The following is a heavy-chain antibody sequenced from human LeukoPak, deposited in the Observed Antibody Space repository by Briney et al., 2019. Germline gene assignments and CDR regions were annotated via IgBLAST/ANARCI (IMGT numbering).Heavy chain of an antibody. J-gene: IGHJ4*02. CDR1: GGSISSYY. CDR3: ARGMKAEAAVQGALIPFDY. D-gene: IGHD3-16*02. CDR2: IYSSGST. V-gene: IGHV4-4*07. Sequence: SETLSLTCTVSGGSISSYYWSWIRQPAGKGLEWIGHIYSSGSTNYNPSLKSRVTMSVDTSKNQFSLKLSSATAADTAVYYCARGMKAEAAVQGALIPFDYWGQGTLVTVSS.